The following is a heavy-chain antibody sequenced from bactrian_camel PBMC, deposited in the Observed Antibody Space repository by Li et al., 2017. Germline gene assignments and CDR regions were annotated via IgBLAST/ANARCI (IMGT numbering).Heavy chain of an antibody. V-gene: IGHV3S6*01. CDR1: GFTFDFYP. D-gene: IGHD5*01. J-gene: IGHJ4*01. CDR2: IYPDGSNT. CDR3: TKETEWVGYHEFAVH. Sequence: HVQLVESGGGLVEPGGSLTLSCTGSGFTFDFYPMNWVRQAPGKGLEWVASIYPDGSNTVYADSVKGRFTISRDNAKNTLYLQSNSLKTEDMAMYYCTKETEWVGYHEFAVHWGQGTQVTVS.